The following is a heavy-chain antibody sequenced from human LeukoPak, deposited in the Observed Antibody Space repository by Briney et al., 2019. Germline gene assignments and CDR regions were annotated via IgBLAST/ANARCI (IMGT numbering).Heavy chain of an antibody. CDR2: ISDGGGYT. CDR3: AKNVNGGNWYYFDY. D-gene: IGHD1-20*01. CDR1: GFTFSTSS. J-gene: IGHJ4*02. V-gene: IGHV3-23*01. Sequence: PGGSLRLSCAASGFTFSTSSMNWVRQAPGKGLEWVSAISDGGGYTYFADSVKGRFTISRDNSKNTLYLQMNSLRAEDTAVYYCAKNVNGGNWYYFDYWGQGTLVTVSS.